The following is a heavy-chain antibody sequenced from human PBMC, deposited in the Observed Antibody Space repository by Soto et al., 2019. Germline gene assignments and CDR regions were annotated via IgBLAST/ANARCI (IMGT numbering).Heavy chain of an antibody. V-gene: IGHV1-46*03. CDR2: INPSGGST. D-gene: IGHD1-26*01. Sequence: ASVKVSCKASGYTFTSYYMHWVRQAPGQGLEWMGIINPSGGSTSYAQKFQGRVTMTRDTSTSTVYMELSSLRSEDTAVYYCARERYRILCSRGIVVWGKGTPVTVSS. CDR3: ARERYRILCSRGIVV. J-gene: IGHJ6*04. CDR1: GYTFTSYY.